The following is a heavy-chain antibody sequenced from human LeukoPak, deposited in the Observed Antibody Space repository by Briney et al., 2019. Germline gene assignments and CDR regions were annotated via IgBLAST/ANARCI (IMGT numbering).Heavy chain of an antibody. CDR3: ARSYYGSGSYTPPHYFDY. CDR1: GGTFSSCA. J-gene: IGHJ4*02. CDR2: IIPIFGTA. V-gene: IGHV1-69*05. Sequence: SVKVSCKASGGTFSSCAISWVRQAPGQGLGWMGGIIPIFGTANYAQKFQGRVTITTDESTSTAYMELSSLRSEDTAVYYCARSYYGSGSYTPPHYFDYWGQGTLVTVSS. D-gene: IGHD3-10*01.